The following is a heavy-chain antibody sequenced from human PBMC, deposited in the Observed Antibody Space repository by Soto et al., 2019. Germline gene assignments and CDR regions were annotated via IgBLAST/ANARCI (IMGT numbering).Heavy chain of an antibody. CDR1: GYTFTSYG. V-gene: IGHV1-18*01. J-gene: IGHJ4*02. CDR2: ISAYNGNT. CDR3: ARDRWNDYVWGSYHIDY. D-gene: IGHD3-16*02. Sequence: QVQLVQSGAEVKKPGASVKVSCKASGYTFTSYGISWVRQAPGQGLEWMGWISAYNGNTNYAQKLQGRVTMTTDTSTSTAYMELRSLGSGDTAVYYCARDRWNDYVWGSYHIDYWGQGTLVTVSS.